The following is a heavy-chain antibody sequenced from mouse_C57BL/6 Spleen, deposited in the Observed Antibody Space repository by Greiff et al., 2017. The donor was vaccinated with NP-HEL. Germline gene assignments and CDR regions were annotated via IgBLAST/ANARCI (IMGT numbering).Heavy chain of an antibody. Sequence: VQLQESGAELVKPGASVKISCKASGYAFSSYWMNWVKQRPGKGLEWIGQIYPGDGDTNYNGKFKGKATLTADKSSSTAYMQLSSLTSEDSAVYFCALYYDYDYYAMDYWGQGTSVTVSS. CDR3: ALYYDYDYYAMDY. CDR2: IYPGDGDT. V-gene: IGHV1-80*01. CDR1: GYAFSSYW. J-gene: IGHJ4*01. D-gene: IGHD2-4*01.